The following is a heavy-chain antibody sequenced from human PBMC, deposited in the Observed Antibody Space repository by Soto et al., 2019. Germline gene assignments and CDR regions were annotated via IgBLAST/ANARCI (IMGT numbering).Heavy chain of an antibody. CDR2: ISSRSTTI. Sequence: PGGSLRLSCAASGFTFSSYSMNWVRQAPGKGLEWVPYISSRSTTIYYADSVKGRFTISRDNAKNSLYLQMNSLRAEDTAVYYCARGSGPQDSSSWSDCYYYGMDVWGQGTTVTVSS. D-gene: IGHD6-13*01. CDR3: ARGSGPQDSSSWSDCYYYGMDV. CDR1: GFTFSSYS. V-gene: IGHV3-48*01. J-gene: IGHJ6*02.